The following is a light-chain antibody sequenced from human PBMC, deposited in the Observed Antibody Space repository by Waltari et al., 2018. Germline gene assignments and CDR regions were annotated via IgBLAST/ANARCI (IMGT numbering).Light chain of an antibody. J-gene: IGKJ2*01. CDR1: QSINTF. CDR2: DAS. CDR3: QQRGGWPPYT. Sequence: EIVLTQSPATLSLSPGDRATLSCRASQSINTFLAWYQQKPGQSPRLLIYDASDRATGIPARFSGSGSGTDFTLTINSLEPEDFAVYYCQQRGGWPPYTFGQGTKLEI. V-gene: IGKV3-11*01.